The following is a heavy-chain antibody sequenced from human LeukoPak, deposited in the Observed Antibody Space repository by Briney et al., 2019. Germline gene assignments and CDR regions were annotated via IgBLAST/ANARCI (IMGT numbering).Heavy chain of an antibody. D-gene: IGHD1-26*01. CDR2: IYYSGST. CDR3: ARRFRSGSYTN. V-gene: IGHV4-39*01. J-gene: IGHJ4*02. Sequence: GSLRLSCAASGFTFSSYAMSWVRQPPGKGLEWIGSIYYSGSTYYNPSLKSRVTISVDTSKNQFSLKLSSVTAADTAVYYCARRFRSGSYTNWGQGTLVTVSS. CDR1: GFTFSSYA.